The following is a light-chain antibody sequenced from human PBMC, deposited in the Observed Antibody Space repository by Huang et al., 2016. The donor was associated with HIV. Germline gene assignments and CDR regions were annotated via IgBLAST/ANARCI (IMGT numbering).Light chain of an antibody. CDR3: QQRSNLPVT. CDR2: DAS. CDR1: QSVSSY. J-gene: IGKJ3*01. Sequence: EIVLTPSPATLSLAPGERATLSCRASQSVSSYLAWYQQKPGQAPRLLMYDASNRASGTPARYSGSVSGTNFTLTISNLEPEDFAVYYCQQRSNLPVTFGHGTKVDIK. V-gene: IGKV3-11*01.